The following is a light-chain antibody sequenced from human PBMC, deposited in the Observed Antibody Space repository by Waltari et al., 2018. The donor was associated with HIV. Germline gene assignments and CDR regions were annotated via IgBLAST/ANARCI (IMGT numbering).Light chain of an antibody. V-gene: IGLV2-11*01. CDR1: SSDVGDYNY. CDR3: CSYADDYTWV. CDR2: DVS. Sequence: QSALTQPRSVSGSPGQSVTLSCTGTSSDVGDYNYVSWYQQHPDKAPKLMIFDVSKRPSWVPDRCSGSKSGNTASLTISGLQAEDEADYYCCSYADDYTWVFGGGTKLTVL. J-gene: IGLJ3*02.